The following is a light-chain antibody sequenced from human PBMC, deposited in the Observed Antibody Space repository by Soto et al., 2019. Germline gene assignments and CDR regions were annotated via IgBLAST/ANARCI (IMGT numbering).Light chain of an antibody. V-gene: IGKV3D-20*02. CDR2: GAS. J-gene: IGKJ5*01. CDR1: QSVSSSY. CDR3: QQRSNWPPGIT. Sequence: EIVSTQSPATLSLSPVARDTLSCRASQSVSSSYLAWYQQKPGQAPRLLIFGASARATDIPDRFSGSGSGTDFTLTISRLEPEDFAVYYCQQRSNWPPGITFGQGTRLEIK.